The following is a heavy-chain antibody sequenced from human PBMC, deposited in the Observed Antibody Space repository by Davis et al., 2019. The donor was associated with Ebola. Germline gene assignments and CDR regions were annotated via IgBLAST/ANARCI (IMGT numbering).Heavy chain of an antibody. V-gene: IGHV3-7*01. D-gene: IGHD6-6*01. Sequence: GGSLRLSCAASGFTFSSYWMSWVRQAPGKRLEWVANIKQDGSEKYYVDFVKGRFTISRDNAKNSLYLQMNSLRAEDTAVYYCASATEVEYSSSFYYYYGMDVWGQGTTVTVSS. J-gene: IGHJ6*02. CDR3: ASATEVEYSSSFYYYYGMDV. CDR2: IKQDGSEK. CDR1: GFTFSSYW.